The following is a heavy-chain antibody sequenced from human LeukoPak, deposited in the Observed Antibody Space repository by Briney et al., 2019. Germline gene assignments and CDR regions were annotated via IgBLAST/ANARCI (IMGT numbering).Heavy chain of an antibody. V-gene: IGHV4-34*12. Sequence: GSLRLSCEASGFTLRDYYMTWIRQPPGKGREWSGNIFYSGSTYYRTSLKSRVTISLDTSRNQFSLKLNSVTDADTAVYYCAKSNGYGLVDIWGQGTMVTVSS. D-gene: IGHD3-10*01. CDR1: GFTLRDYY. CDR3: AKSNGYGLVDI. CDR2: IFYSGST. J-gene: IGHJ3*02.